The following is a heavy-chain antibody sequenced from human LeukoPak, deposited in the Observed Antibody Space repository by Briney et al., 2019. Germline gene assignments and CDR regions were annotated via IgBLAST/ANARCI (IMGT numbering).Heavy chain of an antibody. Sequence: SVKVSCKASGGTFSSYAISWVRQAPGQGLEWMGGIIPIFGTANYAQKFQGRVTITADDSTSTAYMALSSLRSEDTAVYYCARQQQLVLAGAFDIWGQGTMVTVSS. V-gene: IGHV1-69*01. J-gene: IGHJ3*02. CDR1: GGTFSSYA. CDR2: IIPIFGTA. CDR3: ARQQQLVLAGAFDI. D-gene: IGHD6-13*01.